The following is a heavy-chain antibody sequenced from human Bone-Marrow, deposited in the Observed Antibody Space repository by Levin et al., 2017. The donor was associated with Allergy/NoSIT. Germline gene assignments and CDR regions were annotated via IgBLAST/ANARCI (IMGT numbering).Heavy chain of an antibody. V-gene: IGHV2-5*01. Sequence: GSGPTLVKPTQTLTLTCSFSGFSLTTSGVSVGWVRQSPGKALEWLALVYWTDEKHYSPSLRSRLTVTKDTSKNQVVLTMTNMDPVDTATYFCAHNLGRGLDYWGQGSLVTVSS. J-gene: IGHJ4*02. CDR3: AHNLGRGLDY. CDR1: GFSLTTSGVS. D-gene: IGHD3-10*01. CDR2: VYWTDEK.